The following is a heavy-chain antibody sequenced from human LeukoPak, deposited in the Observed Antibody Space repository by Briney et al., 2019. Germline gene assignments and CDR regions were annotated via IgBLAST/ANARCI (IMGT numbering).Heavy chain of an antibody. CDR3: VKDRCGRFSCPEY. CDR1: GFTFGSYA. D-gene: IGHD2-21*01. CDR2: LSGGGDST. V-gene: IGHV3-23*01. J-gene: IGHJ4*02. Sequence: TGGSLRLSCAASGFTFGSYAMSWVRQAPGKGLEWVSALSGGGDSTYYADSVKGQFTISRDNSKDTLYLQMNSLRAEDTAVYYCVKDRCGRFSCPEYWGQGTLVTVSS.